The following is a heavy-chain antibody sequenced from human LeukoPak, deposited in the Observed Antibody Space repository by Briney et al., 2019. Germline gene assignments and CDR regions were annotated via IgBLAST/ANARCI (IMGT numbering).Heavy chain of an antibody. V-gene: IGHV3-33*06. D-gene: IGHD1-1*01. CDR1: GFTFSSYG. CDR3: AKGRSGIEY. J-gene: IGHJ4*02. CDR2: RWSDGSNK. Sequence: SGGSLRLACAASGFTFSSYGMHWVRQAPGKGLEWVAVRWSDGSNKYYTDSVKGRFTISRDNSKNTLYLQMNSLRAEDTAVYYCAKGRSGIEYWGQGTLVTVSS.